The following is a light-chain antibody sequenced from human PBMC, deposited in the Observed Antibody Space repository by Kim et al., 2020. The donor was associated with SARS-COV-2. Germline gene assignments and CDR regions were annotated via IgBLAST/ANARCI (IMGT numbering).Light chain of an antibody. CDR2: DVS. CDR3: SSYTSSSVV. J-gene: IGLJ2*01. CDR1: SSDVGGSNY. Sequence: PGQSITIACTGTSSDVGGSNYVSWYQQHPGKAPKLMIYDVSNLPSGVSNRFSGSKSGNTASLTISGLQAEDEADYYCSSYTSSSVVFGGGTQLTVL. V-gene: IGLV2-14*03.